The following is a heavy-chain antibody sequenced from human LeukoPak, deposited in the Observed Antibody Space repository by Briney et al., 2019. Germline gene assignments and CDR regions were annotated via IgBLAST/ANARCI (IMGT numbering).Heavy chain of an antibody. D-gene: IGHD4-23*01. CDR1: GFTFSSYA. Sequence: GGSLRLSRAASGFTFSSYAMSWVRQAPGKGLEWVSAISGSGGSTYYADSVKGRFTISRDNSKNTLYLQMNSLRAEDTAVYYCAKAHTMTTVVTPLGSTDDYWGQGTLVTVSS. CDR2: ISGSGGST. V-gene: IGHV3-23*01. CDR3: AKAHTMTTVVTPLGSTDDY. J-gene: IGHJ4*02.